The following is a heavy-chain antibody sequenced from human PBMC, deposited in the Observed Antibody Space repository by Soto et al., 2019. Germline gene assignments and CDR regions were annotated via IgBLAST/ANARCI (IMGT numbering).Heavy chain of an antibody. CDR2: ISGFGGST. V-gene: IGHV3-23*01. J-gene: IGHJ4*02. D-gene: IGHD1-1*01. CDR1: GFTFSSYS. Sequence: VYLWESGGGLVQRGGSLRLSCAASGFTFSSYSMSWVRQAPGKGLEWVSGISGFGGSTYYADSVNGRFTISRDNSKNNLDLQINSLRAEDTAIYYCAKGRSDDWDDGYSYDYWGQGTLVTVSS. CDR3: AKGRSDDWDDGYSYDY.